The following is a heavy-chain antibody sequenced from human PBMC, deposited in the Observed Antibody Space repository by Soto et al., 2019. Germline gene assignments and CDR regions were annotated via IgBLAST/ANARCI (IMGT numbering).Heavy chain of an antibody. J-gene: IGHJ6*02. CDR3: ATVPDCTSELFSHGMAV. Sequence: GEPLRLSCAVSGCFFSGYYRSWIRQAPGKGLEWVSYISSGSAYTYFADSLEGRFTISRDNAKNSLYLQMSSLRAEDTAVYYCATVPDCTSELFSHGMAVWGQGTTVTVSS. CDR1: GCFFSGYY. CDR2: ISSGSAYT. D-gene: IGHD2-21*01. V-gene: IGHV3-11*06.